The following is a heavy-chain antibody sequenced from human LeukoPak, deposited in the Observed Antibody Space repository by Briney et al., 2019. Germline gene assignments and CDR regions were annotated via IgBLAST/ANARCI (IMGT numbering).Heavy chain of an antibody. Sequence: SEPLSLTCTVSGGSISSSSYYWGWIRQPPGKGLEWIGSIYYSGSTYYNPSLKSRVTISVDTSKNQFSLKLSSVTAADTAVYYCAYSSGFLRWFDPWGQGTLVTVSS. V-gene: IGHV4-39*01. D-gene: IGHD6-19*01. CDR2: IYYSGST. CDR3: AYSSGFLRWFDP. CDR1: GGSISSSSYY. J-gene: IGHJ5*02.